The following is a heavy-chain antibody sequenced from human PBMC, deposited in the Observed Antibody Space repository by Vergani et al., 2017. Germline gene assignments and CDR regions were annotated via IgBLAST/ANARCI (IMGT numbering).Heavy chain of an antibody. CDR3: ASRGFDFWSGYNNWFDP. J-gene: IGHJ5*02. V-gene: IGHV1-46*01. Sequence: QVQLVQSGAEVKKPGASVKVSCKASGYTFTSYYMHWVRQAPGQGLEWMGIINPSGGSTSYAQKFQGRVTITRDKSASTAYMELSSLRSEDTAVYYCASRGFDFWSGYNNWFDPWGQGTLVTVSS. D-gene: IGHD3-3*01. CDR2: INPSGGST. CDR1: GYTFTSYY.